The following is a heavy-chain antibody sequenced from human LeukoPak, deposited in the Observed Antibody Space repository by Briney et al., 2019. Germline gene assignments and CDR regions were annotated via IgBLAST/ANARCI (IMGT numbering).Heavy chain of an antibody. V-gene: IGHV4-34*01. CDR3: ARRIGGAYTTSWYTDY. D-gene: IGHD6-13*01. CDR2: INHSGST. CDR1: GGSFSGYY. Sequence: SETLSLTCAVYGGSFSGYYWSWIRQPPGKGLEWIGEINHSGSTNCNPSLKSLVTISVDTSKNQFSLKLSSVTAADTAVYYCARRIGGAYTTSWYTDYWGQATLVTVSS. J-gene: IGHJ4*02.